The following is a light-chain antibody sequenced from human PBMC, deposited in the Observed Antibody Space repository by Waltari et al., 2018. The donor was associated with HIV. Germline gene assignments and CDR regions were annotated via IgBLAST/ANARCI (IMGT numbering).Light chain of an antibody. CDR1: QSINRF. CDR3: QQAYIAWT. Sequence: DIQMTQSPPSLSASVGDRVTISCRASQSINRFLNWYQQKSGKAPKLLIYAASTLQSGVPSRFSGSGSGTEFTLTISNLQPEDFAIYFCQQAYIAWTFGQGTKVDVK. V-gene: IGKV1-39*01. CDR2: AAS. J-gene: IGKJ1*01.